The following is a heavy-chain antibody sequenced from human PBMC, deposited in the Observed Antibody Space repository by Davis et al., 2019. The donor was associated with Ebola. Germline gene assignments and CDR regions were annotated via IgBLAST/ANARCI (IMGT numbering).Heavy chain of an antibody. CDR2: VSGSGGST. D-gene: IGHD2-2*01. J-gene: IGHJ5*02. Sequence: PGGSLRLSCGASGFTFSNYNMDWVRQAPGKGLEWVSSVSGSGGSTYDTDSVKGRFTISRDNSKNTLYLQMDSLRAEDTAVYYCAKGLYCSSSTCHEGGWFGPWGQGTLVTVSS. CDR1: GFTFSNYN. CDR3: AKGLYCSSSTCHEGGWFGP. V-gene: IGHV3-23*01.